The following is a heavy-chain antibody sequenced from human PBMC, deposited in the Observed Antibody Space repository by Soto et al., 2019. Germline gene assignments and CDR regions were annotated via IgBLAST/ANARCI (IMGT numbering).Heavy chain of an antibody. Sequence: ASVKVSCKVSGYTLTELSMHWVRQAPGKGLEWTGGFDPEDGETIYAQKFQGRVTMTEDTSTDTAYMELSSLRSEDTAVYYCATDLYGSGSTSGDAFDIWGQGTMVTVSS. CDR3: ATDLYGSGSTSGDAFDI. J-gene: IGHJ3*02. CDR2: FDPEDGET. V-gene: IGHV1-24*01. D-gene: IGHD3-10*01. CDR1: GYTLTELS.